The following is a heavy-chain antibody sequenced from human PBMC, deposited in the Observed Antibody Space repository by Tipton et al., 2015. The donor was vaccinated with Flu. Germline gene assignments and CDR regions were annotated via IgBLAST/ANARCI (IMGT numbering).Heavy chain of an antibody. J-gene: IGHJ6*02. CDR2: IYTSGST. D-gene: IGHD2-21*02. CDR3: ARGRLSLPLYHYGMDV. CDR1: GGSISSDNYY. Sequence: TLSLTCNVSGGSISSDNYYWNWIRQPAGKGLEWIGRIYTSGSTNYNLSPKRRLIISVDTSKNQFSLKLSSVTSADTAVYYCARGRLSLPLYHYGMDVWGQGTMVTVSS. V-gene: IGHV4-61*02.